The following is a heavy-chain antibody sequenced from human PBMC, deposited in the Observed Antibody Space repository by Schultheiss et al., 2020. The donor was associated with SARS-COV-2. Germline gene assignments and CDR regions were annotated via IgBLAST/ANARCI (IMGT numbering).Heavy chain of an antibody. CDR2: IYYSGST. J-gene: IGHJ3*02. Sequence: SQTLSLTCTVSGGSISSYYWSWIRQPPGKGLEWIGYIYYSGSTNYNPSLKSRVTISVDTSKNQFSLKLSSVTAADTAVYYCARKEAGVGAAYAFDILGQGTMVTVS. CDR1: GGSISSYY. D-gene: IGHD2-15*01. V-gene: IGHV4-59*08. CDR3: ARKEAGVGAAYAFDI.